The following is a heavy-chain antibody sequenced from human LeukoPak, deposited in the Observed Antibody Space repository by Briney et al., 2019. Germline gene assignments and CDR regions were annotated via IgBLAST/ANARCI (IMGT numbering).Heavy chain of an antibody. V-gene: IGHV1-2*02. CDR3: ARAYEYGWFDL. Sequence: ASVKVSCKASGYTFTDYYLHWVRQAPGQGLEWMGWINPKSGGTNYAQKFQGRVTMTRDTSINTGNMELNWLRSDDTAVYYCARAYEYGWFDLWGQGTLVTVSS. CDR2: INPKSGGT. CDR1: GYTFTDYY. J-gene: IGHJ5*02. D-gene: IGHD3-16*01.